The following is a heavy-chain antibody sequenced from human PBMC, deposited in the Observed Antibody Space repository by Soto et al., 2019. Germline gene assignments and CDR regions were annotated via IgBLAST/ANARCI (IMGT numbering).Heavy chain of an antibody. Sequence: GGSLRLSCAASGFTFDDYAMHWVRQAPGKGLEWVSGISWNSGSIGYADSVKGRFTISRDNAKNSLYLQMNSLRAEDTALYYCAKAGNGYGDYGGSGYFDYWGQGTLVTVSS. V-gene: IGHV3-9*01. CDR1: GFTFDDYA. CDR2: ISWNSGSI. J-gene: IGHJ4*02. D-gene: IGHD4-17*01. CDR3: AKAGNGYGDYGGSGYFDY.